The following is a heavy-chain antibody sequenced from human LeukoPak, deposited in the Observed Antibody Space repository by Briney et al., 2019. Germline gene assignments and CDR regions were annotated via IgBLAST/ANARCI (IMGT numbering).Heavy chain of an antibody. V-gene: IGHV1-46*01. CDR2: INPSGGSA. CDR3: AREHTGYSSGYPGDY. CDR1: GYTFTCYY. D-gene: IGHD3-22*01. Sequence: ASVKVSCKASGYTFTCYYMHWVRQAPGQGLEWMGIINPSGGSASYAQKFQGRVTMTRDTSTSTVYMELSSLRSEDTAVYYCAREHTGYSSGYPGDYWGQGTLVTVSS. J-gene: IGHJ4*02.